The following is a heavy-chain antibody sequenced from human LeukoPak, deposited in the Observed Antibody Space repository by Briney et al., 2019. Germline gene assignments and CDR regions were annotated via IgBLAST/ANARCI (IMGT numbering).Heavy chain of an antibody. CDR2: INHSGST. V-gene: IGHV4-34*01. D-gene: IGHD6-19*01. CDR1: GGSFSGYY. CDR3: ARIGYSSGLDY. Sequence: PSETLSLTCAVYGGSFSGYYWSWIRQPPGKGLEWIGEINHSGSTNYNPSLKSRVTISVDTSKNQFSLKLSSVTAADTAVYYCARIGYSSGLDYWGQGTLVTVSS. J-gene: IGHJ4*02.